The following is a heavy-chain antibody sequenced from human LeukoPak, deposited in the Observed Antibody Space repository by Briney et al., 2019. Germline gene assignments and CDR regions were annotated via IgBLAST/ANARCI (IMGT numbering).Heavy chain of an antibody. Sequence: ASVKVSCKASGYTFTNYGITWVRQAPGQGLEWMGWVSGNNGRTKYAQTLQGRVTMTTDTSTNTAYMELRSLRSDDTAVYYCARGHLLSLDYWGQGTLVTVSS. CDR2: VSGNNGRT. J-gene: IGHJ4*02. CDR1: GYTFTNYG. V-gene: IGHV1-18*04. CDR3: ARGHLLSLDY.